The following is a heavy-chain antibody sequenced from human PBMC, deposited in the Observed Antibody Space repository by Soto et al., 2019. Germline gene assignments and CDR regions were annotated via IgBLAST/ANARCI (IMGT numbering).Heavy chain of an antibody. CDR1: AITFSDSY. V-gene: IGHV3-11*05. J-gene: IGHJ4*02. Sequence: GGSLRLSCSASAITFSDSYMSWIRQSPGKGLEWISYINSGSNYIKYSESVRGRFSISRDNAKKLLFLQMNDLRVEDTGIYFCATDFRRLDIWGQGTLVTVSS. CDR2: INSGSNYI. D-gene: IGHD2-21*01. CDR3: ATDFRRLDI.